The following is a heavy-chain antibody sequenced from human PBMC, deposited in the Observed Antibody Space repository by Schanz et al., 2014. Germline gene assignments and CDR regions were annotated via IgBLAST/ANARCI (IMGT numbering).Heavy chain of an antibody. CDR1: GFTFSSYT. D-gene: IGHD3-22*01. V-gene: IGHV3-21*01. Sequence: EVQLVESGGGLVKPGDSLRLSCAASGFTFSSYTMKWVRQAPGKGLEWVSSISSTSTYLYYADSVKGRFTISRDNSKNTLYLQMNSLRTEDTAVYFCAKSYDTSGYSGFDYWGQGTLVIVSS. J-gene: IGHJ4*02. CDR2: ISSTSTYL. CDR3: AKSYDTSGYSGFDY.